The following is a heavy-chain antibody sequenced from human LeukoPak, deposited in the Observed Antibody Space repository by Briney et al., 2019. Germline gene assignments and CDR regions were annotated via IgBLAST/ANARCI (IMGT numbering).Heavy chain of an antibody. CDR1: GGSISSYY. J-gene: IGHJ4*02. Sequence: SETLSLTCTVSGGSISSYYWGWIRQPPGKGLEWIGSIYYSGSTYYNPSLKSRATISVDTSKNQFSLKLSSVTAADTAVYYCARVGATPGADYWGQGTLVTVSS. D-gene: IGHD1-26*01. CDR2: IYYSGST. V-gene: IGHV4-39*07. CDR3: ARVGATPGADY.